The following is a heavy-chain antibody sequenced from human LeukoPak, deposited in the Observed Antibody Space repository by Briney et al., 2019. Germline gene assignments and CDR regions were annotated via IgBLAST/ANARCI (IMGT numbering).Heavy chain of an antibody. CDR3: AKPLNYDFLTGYYEN. D-gene: IGHD3-9*01. CDR1: GFTFTSYS. Sequence: GGSLRPSCAASGFTFTSYSMNWVRQAPGKGLEWVSSISSSSRYIYYADSVKGRFTISRDNAKNSLYLQMNSLSAEDTAVYYCAKPLNYDFLTGYYENWGQGTLVTVSS. CDR2: ISSSSRYI. V-gene: IGHV3-21*04. J-gene: IGHJ4*02.